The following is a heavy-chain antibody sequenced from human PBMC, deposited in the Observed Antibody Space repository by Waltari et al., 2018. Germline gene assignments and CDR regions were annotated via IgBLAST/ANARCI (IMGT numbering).Heavy chain of an antibody. V-gene: IGHV3-73*01. CDR1: GFAFSGSA. CDR2: IRSKANSYAT. Sequence: EVQLVESGGGLVQPGGSLKLSCAASGFAFSGSAIHWVRQASGKGLEWFGRIRSKANSYATAYAASVKGRFTISRDDSKNTAYLQMNSLKTEDTAVYYCTRRLVGATETRVEWGQGTLVTVSS. J-gene: IGHJ4*02. CDR3: TRRLVGATETRVE. D-gene: IGHD1-26*01.